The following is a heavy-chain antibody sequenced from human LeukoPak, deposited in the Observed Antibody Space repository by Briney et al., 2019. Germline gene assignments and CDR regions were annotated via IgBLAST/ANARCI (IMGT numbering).Heavy chain of an antibody. CDR1: GGTFSSYA. CDR3: ARGIATYGSGSYSHYYYYMDV. J-gene: IGHJ6*03. CDR2: IIPIFGTA. Sequence: SVKVSCKASGGTFSSYAISWVRQAPGQGLEWMGGIIPIFGTANYAQKFQGRVTITADESTSTAYMELSSLRSEDTAVYYCARGIATYGSGSYSHYYYYMDVWGKGTTVTISS. D-gene: IGHD3-10*01. V-gene: IGHV1-69*13.